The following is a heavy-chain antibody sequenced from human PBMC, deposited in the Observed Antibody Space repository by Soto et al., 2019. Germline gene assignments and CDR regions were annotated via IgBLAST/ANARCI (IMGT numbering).Heavy chain of an antibody. CDR3: ASSEIGTYYYDSSGHPLTY. Sequence: SGPTLVNPTQTLTLTCTFSGFSLSTSGVGVGWIRQPPGKALEWLALIYWNDDKRYSPSLKSRLTITKDTSKNQVVLTMTNMDPVDTATYYCASSEIGTYYYDSSGHPLTYWGQGTLVTVSS. CDR1: GFSLSTSGVG. J-gene: IGHJ4*02. V-gene: IGHV2-5*01. CDR2: IYWNDDK. D-gene: IGHD3-22*01.